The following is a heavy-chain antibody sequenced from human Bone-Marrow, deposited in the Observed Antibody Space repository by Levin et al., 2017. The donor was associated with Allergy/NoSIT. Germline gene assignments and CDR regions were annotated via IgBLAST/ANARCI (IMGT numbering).Heavy chain of an antibody. CDR2: IWYDGSNK. CDR1: GFTFSSYG. V-gene: IGHV3-33*01. D-gene: IGHD5-18*01. J-gene: IGHJ4*02. Sequence: SCAASGFTFSSYGMHWVRQAPGKGLEWVAVIWYDGSNKYYADSVKGRFTISRDNSKNTLYLQMNSLRAEDTAVYYCARGAPGYSYGYYFDYWGQGTLVTVSS. CDR3: ARGAPGYSYGYYFDY.